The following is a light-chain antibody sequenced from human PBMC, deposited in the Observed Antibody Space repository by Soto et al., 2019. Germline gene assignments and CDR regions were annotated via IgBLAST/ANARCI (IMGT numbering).Light chain of an antibody. CDR3: SSYAGSNNPWV. J-gene: IGLJ3*02. Sequence: QSVLTQPPSASGSPGQSVTISCTGTSSDVGAYNYVCWYKQHPGKAPKLIISEVTKRPSGVPDRFSGSKSGNTASLTVTGLQAEDEADYYCSSYAGSNNPWVFGGGTKLTVL. CDR1: SSDVGAYNY. V-gene: IGLV2-8*01. CDR2: EVT.